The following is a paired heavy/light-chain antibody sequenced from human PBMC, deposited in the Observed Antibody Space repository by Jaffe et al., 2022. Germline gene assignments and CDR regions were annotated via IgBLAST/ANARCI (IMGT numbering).Light chain of an antibody. CDR1: QSLVYSDGNTY. V-gene: IGKV2-30*01. J-gene: IGKJ1*01. CDR3: MQGTHWPWT. CDR2: KVS. Sequence: DVVMTQSPLSLPVTLGQPASISCRSSQSLVYSDGNTYLNWFQQRPGQSPRRLIYKVSNRDSGVPDRFSGSGSGTDFTLKISRVEAEDVGVYYCMQGTHWPWTFGQGTKVEIK.
Heavy chain of an antibody. CDR2: IYPGDSDT. D-gene: IGHD1-26*01. J-gene: IGHJ4*02. CDR1: GYSFTSYW. V-gene: IGHV5-51*03. CDR3: VRLTLPSIVGATPPYYFDY. Sequence: EVQLVQSGAEVKKPGESLKISCKGSGYSFTSYWIGWVRQMPGKGLEWMGIIYPGDSDTRYSPSFQGQVTISADKSISTAYLQWSSLKASDTAMYYCVRLTLPSIVGATPPYYFDYWGQGTLVTVSS.